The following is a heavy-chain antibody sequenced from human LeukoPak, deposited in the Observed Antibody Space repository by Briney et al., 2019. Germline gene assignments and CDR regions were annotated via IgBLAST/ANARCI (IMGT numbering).Heavy chain of an antibody. J-gene: IGHJ6*02. V-gene: IGHV1-18*01. CDR3: AREDGSDYGGNTYYYYGMDV. Sequence: ASVKVSCKASGYTFTSYGISWVRQAPGQGLEWMGWISAYNGNTNYAQKLQGRVTMTTDTSTSTAYMELRSLRSDDTAVYYCAREDGSDYGGNTYYYYGMDVWGQGTTVTVSS. D-gene: IGHD4-23*01. CDR1: GYTFTSYG. CDR2: ISAYNGNT.